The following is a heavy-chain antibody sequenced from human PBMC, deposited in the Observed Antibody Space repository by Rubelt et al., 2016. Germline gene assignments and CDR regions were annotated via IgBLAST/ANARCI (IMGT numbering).Heavy chain of an antibody. D-gene: IGHD4-11*01. CDR3: AREIAYSNDYGMDV. V-gene: IGHV3-23*03. J-gene: IGHJ6*02. CDR2: ILYTGGYT. Sequence: EVQLLESGGGLVQPGGSLRLSCAASGFTFSSYAMSWVRQAPGKGLEWVSILYTGGYTYYADFVKGRFTLSRDNSKNTLYLQMNSLRAEDTAGYYCAREIAYSNDYGMDVWGQGTTVTVSS. CDR1: GFTFSSYA.